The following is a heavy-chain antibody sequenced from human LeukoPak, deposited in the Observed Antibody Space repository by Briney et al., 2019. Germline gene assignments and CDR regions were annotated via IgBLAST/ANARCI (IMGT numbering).Heavy chain of an antibody. V-gene: IGHV3-30-3*01. D-gene: IGHD6-19*01. J-gene: IGHJ5*02. CDR1: GFTFSSYA. CDR2: ISYDGSNK. CDR3: ARSGIAVAGNWFDP. Sequence: GGSLTLSCAASGFTFSSYAIHWVRQAPGKGLEWVAVISYDGSNKYYADSVKGRFTISRDSSKNTLYLQMNSMRAEETAVYYCARSGIAVAGNWFDPWGQGTLVTVSS.